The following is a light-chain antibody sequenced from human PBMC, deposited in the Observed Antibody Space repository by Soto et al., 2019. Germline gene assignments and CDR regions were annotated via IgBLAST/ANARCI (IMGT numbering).Light chain of an antibody. V-gene: IGKV1-5*03. J-gene: IGKJ2*01. CDR1: HYISIW. Sequence: DIPMTQSPSTLSASVGDRVTITCRASHYISIWLAWYQQKPGKAPKLLIYKASSLQSGVPSRFSGSGSGTEFTLTISSLQPDDFATYYCQQYNSYSPYTFGQGTKLEIK. CDR3: QQYNSYSPYT. CDR2: KAS.